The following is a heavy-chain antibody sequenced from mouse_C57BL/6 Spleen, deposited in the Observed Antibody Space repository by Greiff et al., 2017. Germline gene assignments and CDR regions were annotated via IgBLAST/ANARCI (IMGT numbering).Heavy chain of an antibody. CDR1: GFSLTSYG. CDR3: ASVSSYGGGAMGY. Sequence: VQVVESGPGLVAPSQSLSITCTVSGFSLTSYGVDWVRQSPGKGLEWLGVIWGVGSTNYNSARNSRLSISKDNSKSQVFLKMNSLQTDATAMYYCASVSSYGGGAMGYWGQGTSVTVSS. V-gene: IGHV2-6*01. J-gene: IGHJ4*01. CDR2: IWGVGST. D-gene: IGHD1-1*01.